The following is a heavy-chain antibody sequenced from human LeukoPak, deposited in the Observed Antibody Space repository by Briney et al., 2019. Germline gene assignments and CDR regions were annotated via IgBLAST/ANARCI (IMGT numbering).Heavy chain of an antibody. CDR1: GFTFSGYW. Sequence: PGGSLRLSCAASGFTFSGYWMTWVRQAPGKGLEWVANIKEDGSEKNYVDSVKGRFTISRDNAKNSLYLQLNSLRAEDTAVYYCAKDGVRYGDFEYWGQGTPVTVSS. CDR3: AKDGVRYGDFEY. D-gene: IGHD4-17*01. V-gene: IGHV3-7*01. J-gene: IGHJ4*02. CDR2: IKEDGSEK.